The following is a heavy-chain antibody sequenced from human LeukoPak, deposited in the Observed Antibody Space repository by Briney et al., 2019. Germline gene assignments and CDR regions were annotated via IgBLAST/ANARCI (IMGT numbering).Heavy chain of an antibody. J-gene: IGHJ4*02. V-gene: IGHV1-2*02. CDR1: GCTFTGYY. CDR2: INPNSGGT. Sequence: GASVKVSCKASGCTFTGYYVHWVRQAPGQGLEWMGWINPNSGGTNYAQKFQGRVTMTRDTSISTAYMELSRLRSDDTAVYYCARGDHYDVLTGFQTPSHLSDYWGQGTLVTVSS. D-gene: IGHD3-9*01. CDR3: ARGDHYDVLTGFQTPSHLSDY.